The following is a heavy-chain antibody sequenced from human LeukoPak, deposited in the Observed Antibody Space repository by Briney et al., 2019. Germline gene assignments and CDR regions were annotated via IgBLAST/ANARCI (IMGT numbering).Heavy chain of an antibody. CDR3: ARGSSRYDY. CDR2: IYVSGST. Sequence: PSETLSLTCTVSDGSISNYYWTWIRQPAGKGLEWIGRIYVSGSTNYNPSLKSRVTISVDTSKDQFSLKLNSVTAADTAVYYCARGSSRYDYWGQGTLVTVSS. D-gene: IGHD6-13*01. CDR1: DGSISNYY. V-gene: IGHV4-4*07. J-gene: IGHJ4*02.